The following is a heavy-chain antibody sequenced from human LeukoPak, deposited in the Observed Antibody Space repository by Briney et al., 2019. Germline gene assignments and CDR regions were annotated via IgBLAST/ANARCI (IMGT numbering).Heavy chain of an antibody. CDR2: IYHSGST. V-gene: IGHV4-30-2*01. Sequence: SQTLSLTCAVSGGSISGGGYSWSWIRQPPGKGLEWIGYIYHSGSTYYNPSLKSRVTISVDRSKNQFSLKLSSVTAADTAVYYCASQGVGYSYGYSDYWGQGTLVTVSS. CDR1: GGSISGGGYS. CDR3: ASQGVGYSYGYSDY. D-gene: IGHD5-18*01. J-gene: IGHJ4*02.